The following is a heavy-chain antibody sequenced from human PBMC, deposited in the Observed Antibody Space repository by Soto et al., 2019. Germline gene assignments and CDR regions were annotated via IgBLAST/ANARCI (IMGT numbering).Heavy chain of an antibody. Sequence: QVQLQESGPGLVKPSETLSLTCTVSGGSISSYYWSWIRQPAGKGLEWIGRIYTSGSTNYNPSLKSRVTMSVDKSKNQFSLKLRSVTAADTAVYYCASRLVGATKSGLIDAFDIWGQGTMVTVSS. V-gene: IGHV4-4*07. CDR2: IYTSGST. J-gene: IGHJ3*02. D-gene: IGHD1-26*01. CDR1: GGSISSYY. CDR3: ASRLVGATKSGLIDAFDI.